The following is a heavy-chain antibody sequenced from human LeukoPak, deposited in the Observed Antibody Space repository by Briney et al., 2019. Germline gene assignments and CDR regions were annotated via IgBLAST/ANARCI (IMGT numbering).Heavy chain of an antibody. CDR2: ISGSAGTT. J-gene: IGHJ4*02. CDR3: AKDRRLDIVINYFDY. CDR1: GFTFSTYA. Sequence: GGSLRLSCAASGFTFSTYAMSWVSQAPGKGLEWVSTISGSAGTTYYADSVKGRFTISRDDSKNTLYLQTNSLRDEDTAVYYCAKDRRLDIVINYFDYWGQGTLVTVSS. V-gene: IGHV3-23*01. D-gene: IGHD5-12*01.